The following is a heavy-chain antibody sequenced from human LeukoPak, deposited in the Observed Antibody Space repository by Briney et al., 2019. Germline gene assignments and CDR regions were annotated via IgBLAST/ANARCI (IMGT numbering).Heavy chain of an antibody. D-gene: IGHD6-19*01. Sequence: PSETLSLTCAVYGGSISSYYWGWIRQPPGKGLEWIGSIYHSGSTYYNPSLKSRVTISVDTSKNQFSLKLSSVTAADTAVYYCARVSSGWHTDYWGQGTLVTVSS. CDR1: GGSISSYY. J-gene: IGHJ4*02. CDR3: ARVSSGWHTDY. V-gene: IGHV4-38-2*01. CDR2: IYHSGST.